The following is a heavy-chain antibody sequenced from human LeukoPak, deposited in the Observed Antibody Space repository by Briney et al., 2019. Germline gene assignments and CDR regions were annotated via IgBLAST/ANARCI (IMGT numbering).Heavy chain of an antibody. Sequence: GESLKISRRGSGYTFNKYWIGWVREIPGRGLEWMGIIYPGNSDTRYSPSFQGQVTISADKSISTIYLQWSSLKASDTAMFYCATRDGSNSGWYLDHWGHGTLVTVSS. CDR3: ATRDGSNSGWYLDH. V-gene: IGHV5-51*01. CDR2: IYPGNSDT. D-gene: IGHD6-19*01. J-gene: IGHJ4*01. CDR1: GYTFNKYW.